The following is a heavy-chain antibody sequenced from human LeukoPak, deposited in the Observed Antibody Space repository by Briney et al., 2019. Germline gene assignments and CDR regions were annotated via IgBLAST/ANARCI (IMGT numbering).Heavy chain of an antibody. J-gene: IGHJ4*02. Sequence: SVKVSCKDSGGTISSYAISWVRQAPGQGLEWMGGIIPIFGTANYAQKFQGRVTITADESTSTAYMELSSLRSEDTAVYYCARWGDYDILTGYLSPFDYWGQGTLVTVSS. CDR3: ARWGDYDILTGYLSPFDY. D-gene: IGHD3-9*01. V-gene: IGHV1-69*13. CDR1: GGTISSYA. CDR2: IIPIFGTA.